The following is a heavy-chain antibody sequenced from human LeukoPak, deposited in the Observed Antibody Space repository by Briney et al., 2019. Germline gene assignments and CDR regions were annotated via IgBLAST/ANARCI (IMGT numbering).Heavy chain of an antibody. CDR3: AREDPRKQLILDY. Sequence: KASETLSLTCTVSGGSISSYYWSWIRQPPGKGLEWIGYIYYSGSTNYNPSLKSRVTISVDTSKNQFSLKLSSVTAADTAVYYCAREDPRKQLILDYWGQGTLVTVSS. J-gene: IGHJ4*02. V-gene: IGHV4-59*01. D-gene: IGHD6-13*01. CDR1: GGSISSYY. CDR2: IYYSGST.